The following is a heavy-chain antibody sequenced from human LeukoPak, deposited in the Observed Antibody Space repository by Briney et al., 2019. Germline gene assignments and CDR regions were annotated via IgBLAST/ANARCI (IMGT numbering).Heavy chain of an antibody. J-gene: IGHJ5*02. V-gene: IGHV1-46*01. CDR3: ARDPGSLLLHLNWFDP. D-gene: IGHD2-15*01. CDR2: INPSGGST. Sequence: GASVKVSCKASGYTFTSYYMHWVRQAPGQGLEWMGIINPSGGSTSYAQKFQGRVTMTRDTSTSTVYMELSSLRSEDTAVYYCARDPGSLLLHLNWFDPWGQGTLVTVSS. CDR1: GYTFTSYY.